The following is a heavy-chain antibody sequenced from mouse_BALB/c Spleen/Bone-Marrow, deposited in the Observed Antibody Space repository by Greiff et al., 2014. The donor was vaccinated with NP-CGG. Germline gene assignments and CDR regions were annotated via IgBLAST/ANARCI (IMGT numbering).Heavy chain of an antibody. J-gene: IGHJ4*01. V-gene: IGHV1-15*01. Sequence: QVQLQQPGAELVRPGASVTLSCKASGYKFTDYEMHWVKQTPVHGLEWIGSIDSETGGTAYNQNFKGKATLTADRSSTTAYMELRSLTSEDSAVYYCTREGIYFGYDVPMDYWGQGTSVTVSS. D-gene: IGHD2-2*01. CDR2: IDSETGGT. CDR1: GYKFTDYE. CDR3: TREGIYFGYDVPMDY.